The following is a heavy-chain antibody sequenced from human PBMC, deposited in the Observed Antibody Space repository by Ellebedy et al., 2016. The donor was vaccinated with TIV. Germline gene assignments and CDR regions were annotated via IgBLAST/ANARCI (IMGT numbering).Heavy chain of an antibody. CDR2: INPSSGGT. CDR1: GYTFTGYY. Sequence: ASVKVSCKASGYTFTGYYMHWVRQAPGQGLEWMGWINPSSGGTNYAQKFQGWVTMTRDTSISTAYMELSRLRSDDTAVYYCARGGRTVTTKSNWYFDLWGRGTLVTVSS. V-gene: IGHV1-2*04. CDR3: ARGGRTVTTKSNWYFDL. D-gene: IGHD4-17*01. J-gene: IGHJ2*01.